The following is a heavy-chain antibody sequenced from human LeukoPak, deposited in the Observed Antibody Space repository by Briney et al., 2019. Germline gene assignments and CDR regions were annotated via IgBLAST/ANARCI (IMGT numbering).Heavy chain of an antibody. CDR2: INHSGST. J-gene: IGHJ3*02. D-gene: IGHD3-22*01. V-gene: IGHV4-34*01. CDR3: AAYYYDSSGYYYEDDAFDI. Sequence: PSETLSLTCAVYGGSFSGYYWSWIRQPPGKGLEWIGEINHSGSTNYNPSLKSRVTISVDTSKNQFSLKLSSVTAADTAVYYCAAYYYDSSGYYYEDDAFDIWGQGTMVTVSS. CDR1: GGSFSGYY.